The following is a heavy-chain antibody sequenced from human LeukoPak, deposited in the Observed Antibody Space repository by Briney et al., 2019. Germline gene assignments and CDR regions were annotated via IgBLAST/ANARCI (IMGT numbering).Heavy chain of an antibody. Sequence: GGSLRLSCTSATFTFADYPLSWVRQAPGRGLEWITFIKTKPFGGTSEYAASVKGRFSFSRDDSKNIVYLQMNSPNTEDTAVYYCTRHQSPYLDAFDLWGQGTMVTVAS. D-gene: IGHD2-2*01. CDR2: IKTKPFGGTS. J-gene: IGHJ3*01. CDR3: TRHQSPYLDAFDL. V-gene: IGHV3-49*04. CDR1: TFTFADYP.